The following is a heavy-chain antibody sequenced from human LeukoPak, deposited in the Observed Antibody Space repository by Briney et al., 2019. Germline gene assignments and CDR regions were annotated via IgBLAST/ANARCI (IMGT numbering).Heavy chain of an antibody. CDR3: ARGLSGYVWESDWFDP. D-gene: IGHD5-12*01. CDR1: GYTFSSYD. CDR2: MKPNSGNT. V-gene: IGHV1-8*01. Sequence: ASVKVSCKASGYTFSSYDINWVRQATGQGLEWMGWMKPNSGNTGYAQKFRGRVTMTRNTSLNTAYMELSSLTSEDTAVYYCARGLSGYVWESDWFDPWGQGTLVTVSS. J-gene: IGHJ5*02.